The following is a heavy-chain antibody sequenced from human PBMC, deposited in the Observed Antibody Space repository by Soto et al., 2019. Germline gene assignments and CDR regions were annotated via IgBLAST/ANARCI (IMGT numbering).Heavy chain of an antibody. CDR1: GFIFSNYA. J-gene: IGHJ3*01. D-gene: IGHD6-13*01. Sequence: EVQLLESGGGLVQPGGSLRLSCAASGFIFSNYAMMWVRQAPGKGLEWVSSVSGSGAGTYYADSVKGRFTISKDHSENTLDLQMNSLRAEDTAVYYCAKPLSDIWYDALDLWGQGTLVTASS. CDR3: AKPLSDIWYDALDL. CDR2: VSGSGAGT. V-gene: IGHV3-23*01.